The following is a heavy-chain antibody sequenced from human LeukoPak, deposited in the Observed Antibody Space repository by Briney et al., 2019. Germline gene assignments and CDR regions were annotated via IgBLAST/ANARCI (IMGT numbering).Heavy chain of an antibody. Sequence: SQTLSLTCALSGDSFSSTNGAWNWLRQSPSTGLELLGRTYYRSKLYPDYAVSVKGLITISPDTSNNKFSLQLSSVTPEDTAVYHCARDVATTGWYTFDYWGQGTLVTVSA. CDR2: TYYRSKLYP. CDR3: ARDVATTGWYTFDY. V-gene: IGHV6-1*01. D-gene: IGHD6-19*01. J-gene: IGHJ4*02. CDR1: GDSFSSTNGA.